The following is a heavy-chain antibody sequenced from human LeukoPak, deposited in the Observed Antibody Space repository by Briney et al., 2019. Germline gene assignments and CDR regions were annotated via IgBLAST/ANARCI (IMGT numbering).Heavy chain of an antibody. CDR1: GGSISSGSYY. J-gene: IGHJ4*02. D-gene: IGHD5-12*01. CDR3: ARDRGGYDPLFDY. V-gene: IGHV4-61*02. CDR2: IYTSGST. Sequence: SETLSLTCTVSGGSISSGSYYWSWIRQPAGKGLEWIGRIYTSGSTNYNPSLKSRVTISVDTSKNQFSLKLSSVTATDTAVYYCARDRGGYDPLFDYWGQGTLVTVSS.